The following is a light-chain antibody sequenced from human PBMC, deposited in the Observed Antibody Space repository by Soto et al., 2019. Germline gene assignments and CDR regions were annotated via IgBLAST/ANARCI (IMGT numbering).Light chain of an antibody. CDR2: DAY. CDR1: QSFRGL. V-gene: IGKV3-11*01. Sequence: PGERATLSCRASQSFRGLLAWYQQKPGQAPRLLIYDAYNRATGIPPRFSGSGSGTEFTLTISSLEPEDFAVDDCQQYGSSGTFGQGTKVDIK. J-gene: IGKJ1*01. CDR3: QQYGSSGT.